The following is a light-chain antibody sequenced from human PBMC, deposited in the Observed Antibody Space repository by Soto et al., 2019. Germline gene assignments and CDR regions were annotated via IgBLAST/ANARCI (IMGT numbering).Light chain of an antibody. J-gene: IGLJ1*01. CDR3: SLHTTYNTRV. CDR1: SSDIGAYNY. V-gene: IGLV2-14*01. Sequence: QSALTQPASVSGSPGQSIAISCTGTSSDIGAYNYVSWYQQHPGKAPKLMIHEVTNRPSGVSDRFSGSKSGNTASLTISGLQADDEADYYCSLHTTYNTRVFGTGTKLTVL. CDR2: EVT.